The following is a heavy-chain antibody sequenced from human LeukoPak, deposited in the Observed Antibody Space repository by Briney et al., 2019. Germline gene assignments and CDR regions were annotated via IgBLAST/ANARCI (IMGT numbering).Heavy chain of an antibody. CDR2: MNPKSGNT. V-gene: IGHV1-8*01. CDR3: ARGHNYGSGESVARAY. J-gene: IGHJ4*02. D-gene: IGHD3-10*01. CDR1: GYPFSNYD. Sequence: GASVKVSCKASGYPFSNYDINWVRQAPGQGLEWMGWMNPKSGNTGYGQKFQGRVTMTRVTSLNTAYLAVSSLTSDDTAVYYCARGHNYGSGESVARAYWGQGTLVIVSS.